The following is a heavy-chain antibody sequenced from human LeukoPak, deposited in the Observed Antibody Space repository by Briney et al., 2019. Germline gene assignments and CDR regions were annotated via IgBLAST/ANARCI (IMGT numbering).Heavy chain of an antibody. CDR2: ISRNSGSI. CDR1: GFTFDDYA. V-gene: IGHV3-9*01. CDR3: ARKGLCGGGSCYAFDI. Sequence: PGGSLRLSCAASGFTFDDYAMHWVRQAPGKGLEWVSGISRNSGSINYADSVKGRFTISRDNAKNSLYLQMNSLRAEDTALYYCARKGLCGGGSCYAFDIWGQGTMVTVSS. J-gene: IGHJ3*02. D-gene: IGHD2-15*01.